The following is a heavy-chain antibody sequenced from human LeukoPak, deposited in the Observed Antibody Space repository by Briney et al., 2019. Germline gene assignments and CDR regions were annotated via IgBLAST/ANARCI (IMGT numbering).Heavy chain of an antibody. CDR3: AIENHYDSSGYSKAFDY. CDR1: GYTFTSYD. Sequence: ASVKVSCKASGYTFTSYDINWVRQAPGQGLEWMGGIEPNSGVTVYGQKFRGRVTVTRDTSVSTAYMELSRLRSDDTAVYYCAIENHYDSSGYSKAFDYWGQGALVTVSS. D-gene: IGHD3-22*01. J-gene: IGHJ4*02. V-gene: IGHV1-2*02. CDR2: IEPNSGVT.